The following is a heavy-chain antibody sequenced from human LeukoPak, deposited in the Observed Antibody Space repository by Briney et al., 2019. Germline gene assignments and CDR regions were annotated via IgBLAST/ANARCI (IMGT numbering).Heavy chain of an antibody. CDR1: GGSISSYY. J-gene: IGHJ6*03. V-gene: IGHV4-4*07. D-gene: IGHD3-3*01. Sequence: SQTLSLTCTVSGGSISSYYRSWIRQRAGKGLEWIGRIYTSGSSNYNPSFKSRVTISVDKSKNQFSLKLSSVTAADTAVYYCARLVGYYDFWSGDVTSPYYYYYYYIDVWAKGTTVTVSS. CDR3: ARLVGYYDFWSGDVTSPYYYYYYYIDV. CDR2: IYTSGSS.